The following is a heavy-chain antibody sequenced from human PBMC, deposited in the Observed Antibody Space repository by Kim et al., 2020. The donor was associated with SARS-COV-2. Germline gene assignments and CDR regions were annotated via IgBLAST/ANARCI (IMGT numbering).Heavy chain of an antibody. CDR3: ARTKAYGDLILYYFDY. CDR1: GGTFSSYA. CDR2: IIPIFGTA. Sequence: SVKVSCKASGGTFSSYAISWVRQAPGQGLEWMGGIIPIFGTANYAQKFQGRVTITADESTSTAYMELSSLRSEDTAVYYCARTKAYGDLILYYFDYWGQGTLVTVSS. D-gene: IGHD4-17*01. V-gene: IGHV1-69*13. J-gene: IGHJ4*02.